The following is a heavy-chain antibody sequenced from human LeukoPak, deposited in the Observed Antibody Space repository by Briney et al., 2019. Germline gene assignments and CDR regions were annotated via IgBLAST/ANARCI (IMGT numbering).Heavy chain of an antibody. CDR1: GFSVSNTY. CDR3: ARGTVTAPDC. CDR2: IYSGGNT. V-gene: IGHV3-53*01. Sequence: GGSLRLSCAASGFSVSNTYMSWVRQAPGKGLEWVSIIYSGGNTYYADSVKGRFTISRDNSKNTLYLQMNRLRPEDTAVYYCARGTVTAPDCWGQGTLVTVSS. J-gene: IGHJ4*02. D-gene: IGHD2-21*02.